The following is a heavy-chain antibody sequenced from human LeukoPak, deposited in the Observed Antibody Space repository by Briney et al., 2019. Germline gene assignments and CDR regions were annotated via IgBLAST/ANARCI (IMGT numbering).Heavy chain of an antibody. CDR2: INPNSGGT. D-gene: IGHD4-17*01. CDR1: GYTFTVYY. Sequence: ASVTVSCTASGYTFTVYYMHWVRQAPGQGLEWMGWINPNSGGTNYAQKFQGRVTMTRDTSISTAYMELSRLRSDDTAVYYCARDADYGDYVLPDYWGQGTLVTVSS. J-gene: IGHJ4*02. V-gene: IGHV1-2*02. CDR3: ARDADYGDYVLPDY.